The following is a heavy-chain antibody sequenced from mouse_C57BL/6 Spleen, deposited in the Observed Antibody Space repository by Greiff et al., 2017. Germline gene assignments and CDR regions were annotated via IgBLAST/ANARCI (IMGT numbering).Heavy chain of an antibody. CDR3: ARYGSSYYYAMDY. D-gene: IGHD1-1*01. CDR1: GYTFTSYW. J-gene: IGHJ4*01. CDR2: INPSNGGT. Sequence: VKLQQPGTELVKPGASVKLSCKASGYTFTSYWMHWVKQRPGQGLEWIGNINPSNGGTNYNEKFKSKATLTVDKSSSTAYMQLSSLTSEDSAVYYCARYGSSYYYAMDYGGQGTSVTVSS. V-gene: IGHV1-53*01.